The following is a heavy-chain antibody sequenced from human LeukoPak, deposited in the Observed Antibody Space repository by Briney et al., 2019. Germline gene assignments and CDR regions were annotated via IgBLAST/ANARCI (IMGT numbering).Heavy chain of an antibody. J-gene: IGHJ3*02. Sequence: ASVKVSCKASGYTFTSYGISWVRQAPGHGLEWMGWINPNSGGTNYAQKFQGRVTMTRDTSISTAYMELGRLRSDDTAVYYCARVISGSYQAAFDIWGQGTMVTVSS. V-gene: IGHV1-2*02. CDR3: ARVISGSYQAAFDI. D-gene: IGHD1-26*01. CDR2: INPNSGGT. CDR1: GYTFTSYG.